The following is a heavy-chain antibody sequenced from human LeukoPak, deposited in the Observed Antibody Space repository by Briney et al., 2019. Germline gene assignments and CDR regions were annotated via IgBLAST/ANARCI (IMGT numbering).Heavy chain of an antibody. J-gene: IGHJ5*02. V-gene: IGHV3-74*01. D-gene: IGHD6-19*01. CDR2: INSDGSSI. Sequence: GGSLRLSCAASGFTFSSYWMHWVRQAPGKGLVWVSRINSDGSSISYADSVKGRFTISRDNAKNTLYLQMNSLRAEDTAVYYCARDAEYSSGWSRYGWFDPWGQGTLVTVSS. CDR1: GFTFSSYW. CDR3: ARDAEYSSGWSRYGWFDP.